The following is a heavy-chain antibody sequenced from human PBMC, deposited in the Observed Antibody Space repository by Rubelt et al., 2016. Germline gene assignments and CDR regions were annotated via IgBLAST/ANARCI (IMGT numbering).Heavy chain of an antibody. J-gene: IGHJ5*02. V-gene: IGHV4-59*11. CDR2: VSDSGRT. CDR3: ARDDSTSSAGWFDP. CDR1: DSSMNIHS. Sequence: QVLLQESGPGLVKPSETLSLTCSISDSSMNIHSWSWFRRPPGKGLEWIGFVSDSGRTNYNPSLESRVSLSMDRSKAEFYMNPKSVTASDTAVYYCARDDSTSSAGWFDPWGPGTLVTVSS. D-gene: IGHD6-6*01.